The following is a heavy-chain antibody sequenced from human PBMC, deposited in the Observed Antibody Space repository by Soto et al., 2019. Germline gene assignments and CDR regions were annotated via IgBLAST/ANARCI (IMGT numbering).Heavy chain of an antibody. CDR3: ARDKEREEQLVPCYYYYGMDV. CDR1: GYTFTGYY. Sequence: ASVKVSCKASGYTFTGYYMHWVRQAPGQGLEWMGWINPNSGGTNYAQKFQGRVTMTRDTSISTAYMELSRLRSDDTAVYYCARDKEREEQLVPCYYYYGMDVWGKETTVPVSP. D-gene: IGHD6-6*01. CDR2: INPNSGGT. V-gene: IGHV1-2*02. J-gene: IGHJ6*04.